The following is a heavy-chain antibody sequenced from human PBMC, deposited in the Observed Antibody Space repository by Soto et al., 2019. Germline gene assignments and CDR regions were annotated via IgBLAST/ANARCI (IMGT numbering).Heavy chain of an antibody. CDR3: TTDWGLTQIEYDYGWGSYRRFEY. D-gene: IGHD3-16*02. J-gene: IGHJ4*02. Sequence: EVQLVESGGGLVKPGGSLRLSCAASGFTFSDAWMTWVRQAPGKGLEWIGRIKDKSDGGATDYAAPVKGRFSISRDDSKNTVYLQMNSLKTEATAMYYCTTDWGLTQIEYDYGWGSYRRFEYWGQGNLVIVSS. CDR1: GFTFSDAW. CDR2: IKDKSDGGAT. V-gene: IGHV3-15*01.